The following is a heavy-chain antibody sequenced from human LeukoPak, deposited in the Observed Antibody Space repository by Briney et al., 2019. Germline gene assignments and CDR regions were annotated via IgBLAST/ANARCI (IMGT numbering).Heavy chain of an antibody. CDR1: GVSVSTTDYF. J-gene: IGHJ3*02. D-gene: IGHD5-24*01. V-gene: IGHV4-61*02. Sequence: SETLSLTCTVPGVSVSTTDYFWNWIRQPAGKGLEWIGRIYASGNIHYKPSLKSRVTMPLDTSKNQFSLNMKSVTAADSAVYFCARYREAYVHSPHALDIWGRGTVVTVSS. CDR2: IYASGNI. CDR3: ARYREAYVHSPHALDI.